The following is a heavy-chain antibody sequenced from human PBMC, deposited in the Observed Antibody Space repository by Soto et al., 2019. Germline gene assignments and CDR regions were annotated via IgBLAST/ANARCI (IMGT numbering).Heavy chain of an antibody. CDR2: ISGSGGST. CDR1: GFTFSSYA. V-gene: IGHV3-23*01. Sequence: EVQLLESGGGLVQPGGSLRLSCEASGFTFSSYAMSWVRQAPGKGLDWVSAISGSGGSTYYADSVKGRFTISRDNSKNTLYLQLNSLRAEDTAVYYCAKDRYYCSGGSCYLIDYWGQGTLVTVSS. D-gene: IGHD2-15*01. J-gene: IGHJ4*02. CDR3: AKDRYYCSGGSCYLIDY.